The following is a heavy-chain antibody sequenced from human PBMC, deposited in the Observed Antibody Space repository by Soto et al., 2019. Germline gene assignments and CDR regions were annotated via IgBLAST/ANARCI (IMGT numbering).Heavy chain of an antibody. J-gene: IGHJ6*02. CDR1: GGTFSDFA. CDR2: IVPRFGSP. CDR3: ARDLIQLRLGKYSFNAMDV. Sequence: QVQLVQSGAEMRKPGSSLRVSCKASGGTFSDFAFSWVRQAPGQGLEWMGGIVPRFGSPNYAQKFGGSVTITADTSTSTVYMELSSLRFDDTAVYFCARDLIQLRLGKYSFNAMDVWGQGTTITVSS. V-gene: IGHV1-69*06. D-gene: IGHD3-16*01.